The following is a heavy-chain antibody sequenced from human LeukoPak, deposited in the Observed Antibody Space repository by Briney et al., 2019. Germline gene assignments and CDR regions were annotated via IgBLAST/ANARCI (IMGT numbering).Heavy chain of an antibody. D-gene: IGHD1-7*01. CDR1: GGTFSSYA. J-gene: IGHJ6*03. CDR2: IIPIFGTA. V-gene: IGHV1-69*13. CDR3: ARVGALYNWNYWSNYYYYMDV. Sequence: GASVKVSCKASGGTFSSYAISWVRQAPGQGLEWMGGIIPIFGTANYAQKFQGRVTITADESTSTAYMELSSLRSDDTAVYYCARVGALYNWNYWSNYYYYMDVWGKGTTVTVSS.